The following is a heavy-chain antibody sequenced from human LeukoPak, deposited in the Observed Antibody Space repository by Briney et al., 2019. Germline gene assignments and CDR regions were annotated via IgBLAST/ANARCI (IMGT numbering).Heavy chain of an antibody. Sequence: PSETLSLTCTASGGSISSYYWSWIRQPPGKGLEWIGYIYYSGSTNYNPSLKSRVTISVDTSKNQFSLKLSSVTAADTAVYYCARGYSSGPYYFDYWGQGTLVTVSS. D-gene: IGHD6-25*01. CDR2: IYYSGST. V-gene: IGHV4-59*01. CDR1: GGSISSYY. CDR3: ARGYSSGPYYFDY. J-gene: IGHJ4*02.